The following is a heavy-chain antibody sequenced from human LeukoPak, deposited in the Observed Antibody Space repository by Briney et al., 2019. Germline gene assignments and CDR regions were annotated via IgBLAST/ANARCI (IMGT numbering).Heavy chain of an antibody. Sequence: PSETLSLTCTVSGGSISSYYWSWIRQPPGKGLEWIGYIYYSGSTNYNPSLKSRVTISVDKSKNQFSLKLSSVTAADTAVYYCARVSGSEGFDPWGQGTLVTVSS. CDR1: GGSISSYY. CDR2: IYYSGST. CDR3: ARVSGSEGFDP. J-gene: IGHJ5*02. V-gene: IGHV4-59*12. D-gene: IGHD3-10*01.